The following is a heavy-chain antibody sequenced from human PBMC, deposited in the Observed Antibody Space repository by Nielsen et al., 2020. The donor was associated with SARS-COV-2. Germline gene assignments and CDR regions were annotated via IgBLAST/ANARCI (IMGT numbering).Heavy chain of an antibody. Sequence: LRLSCTVSGGSISSGGHYWSWIRQHPGKGLEWIGYIYYSGSTYYNPSLKSRVTISVDTSKNQFSLKLSSVTAADTAVYYCARAPITMIVVVNAFDIWGQGTMVTVSS. V-gene: IGHV4-31*03. J-gene: IGHJ3*02. D-gene: IGHD3-22*01. CDR1: GGSISSGGHY. CDR3: ARAPITMIVVVNAFDI. CDR2: IYYSGST.